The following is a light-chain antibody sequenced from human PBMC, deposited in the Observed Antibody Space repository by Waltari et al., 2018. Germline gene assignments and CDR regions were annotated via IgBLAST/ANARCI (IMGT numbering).Light chain of an antibody. V-gene: IGKV3-11*01. CDR2: DAS. CDR1: QSVGSY. J-gene: IGKJ2*01. Sequence: EMVLTQSPVTLSLSPGDTATLSCRASQSVGSYLAWYQQKPGQPPRLLIYDASNRATCVPARFRGSGSGTEFTLTISSLEAEDFAVYYCQQRSNWTPHTFGQGARLEIK. CDR3: QQRSNWTPHT.